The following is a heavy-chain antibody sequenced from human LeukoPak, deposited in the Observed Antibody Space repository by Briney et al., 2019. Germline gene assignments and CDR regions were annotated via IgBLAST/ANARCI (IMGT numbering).Heavy chain of an antibody. CDR2: TYYRSKWYN. CDR1: GDSVSSNSAA. Sequence: SQTLSLTCAISGDSVSSNSAAWNWIRQSPSRGLEWLGRTYYRSKWYNDYAVSVKSRITINPDTSKNQFSLQLNSVTPEDTAVHYCARSSVVVVAATYDTYNWFDPWGQGTLVTVSS. V-gene: IGHV6-1*01. D-gene: IGHD2-15*01. CDR3: ARSSVVVVAATYDTYNWFDP. J-gene: IGHJ5*02.